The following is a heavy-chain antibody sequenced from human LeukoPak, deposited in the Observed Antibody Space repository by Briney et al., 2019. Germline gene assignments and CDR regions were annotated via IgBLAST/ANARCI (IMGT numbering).Heavy chain of an antibody. CDR3: ARDYYGGNSEVISWHFDL. D-gene: IGHD4-23*01. J-gene: IGHJ2*01. V-gene: IGHV3-66*01. CDR1: GFSVSNNY. CDR2: IYSGGDST. Sequence: GGSLRLSCAASGFSVSNNYMIWVRQAPGMGLEWVSVIYSGGDSTYYADSVKGRFTISRDKSKNTLYLQMNSLRAEDTAVYYCARDYYGGNSEVISWHFDLWGRGTLVSASS.